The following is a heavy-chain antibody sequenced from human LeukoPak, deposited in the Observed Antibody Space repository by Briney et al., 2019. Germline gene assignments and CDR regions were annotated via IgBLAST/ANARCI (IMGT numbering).Heavy chain of an antibody. CDR1: GFTFSSYG. Sequence: GGSQRLSCAASGFTFSSYGMHWVRQAPGKGLEWVAVIWYDGSNKYYADSVKGRFTISRDNSKNTLYLQMNSLRAEDTAVYYCAKSARGVIRYYFDYWGQGTLVTVSS. CDR2: IWYDGSNK. V-gene: IGHV3-30*02. CDR3: AKSARGVIRYYFDY. D-gene: IGHD3-10*01. J-gene: IGHJ4*02.